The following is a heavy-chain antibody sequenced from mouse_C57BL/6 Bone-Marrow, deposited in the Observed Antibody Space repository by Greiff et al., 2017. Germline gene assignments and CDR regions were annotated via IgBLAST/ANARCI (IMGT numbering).Heavy chain of an antibody. CDR3: ARGLRGYFDV. V-gene: IGHV1-7*01. CDR1: GYTFTSYW. Sequence: QVQLKESGAELAKPGASVKLSCKASGYTFTSYWMHWVKQRPGQGLEWIGYINPSSGYTKYNQTFKDKATLTADKSSSTAYMQLSSLTYEDSAVYYCARGLRGYFDVWGTGTTVTVSA. D-gene: IGHD3-1*01. CDR2: INPSSGYT. J-gene: IGHJ1*03.